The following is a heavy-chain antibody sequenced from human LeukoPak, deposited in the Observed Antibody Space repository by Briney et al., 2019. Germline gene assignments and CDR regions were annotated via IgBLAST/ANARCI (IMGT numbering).Heavy chain of an antibody. J-gene: IGHJ4*02. D-gene: IGHD5-12*01. Sequence: GGSLRLSCAASGFIFSSYGMSWVRQAPGKGLEWVSAISGSGGSTNYADSVKGRFTISRDNSKSTLYLQMNSLRAEDTAVYYCAKDSGTYYFDYWGRGTLVTVSS. CDR2: ISGSGGST. CDR1: GFIFSSYG. V-gene: IGHV3-23*01. CDR3: AKDSGTYYFDY.